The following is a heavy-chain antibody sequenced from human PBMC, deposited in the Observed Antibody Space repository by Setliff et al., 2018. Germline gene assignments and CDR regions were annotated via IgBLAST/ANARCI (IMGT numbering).Heavy chain of an antibody. V-gene: IGHV1-18*01. D-gene: IGHD6-6*01. CDR2: LLPSPGST. J-gene: IGHJ6*03. CDR3: VRRVYSSSSGYYHYYMDV. CDR1: FSPFPLSF. Sequence: SFPSSFSPFPLSFLSWFRHAPVQFLYLLFWLLPSPGSTASAHPLHDRLTMTTDTSTSTVYMELRSLRSDDTAVYYCVRRVYSSSSGYYHYYMDVWGKGTTVTVS.